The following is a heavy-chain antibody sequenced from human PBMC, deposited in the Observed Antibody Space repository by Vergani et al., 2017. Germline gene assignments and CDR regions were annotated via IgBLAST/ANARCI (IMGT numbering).Heavy chain of an antibody. CDR2: ISYDGSNK. J-gene: IGHJ2*01. CDR3: AKVRYSSSWQNWYFDL. D-gene: IGHD6-13*01. Sequence: QVQLVESGGGVVQPGRSLRLSCAASGFTFSSYAMHWVRQAPGKGLEWVAVISYDGSNKYYADSVKGRFTISRDNSKNTLYLQMNSLRAEDTAVYYCAKVRYSSSWQNWYFDLWGRGTLVTVSS. CDR1: GFTFSSYA. V-gene: IGHV3-30-3*01.